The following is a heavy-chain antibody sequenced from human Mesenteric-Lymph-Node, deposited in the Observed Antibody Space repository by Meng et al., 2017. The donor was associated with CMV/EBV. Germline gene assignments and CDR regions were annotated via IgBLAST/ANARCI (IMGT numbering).Heavy chain of an antibody. J-gene: IGHJ4*02. D-gene: IGHD5-24*01. CDR1: A. CDR2: SVPIRGTV. CDR3: ATDPSTVATRGYIFDS. V-gene: IGHV1-69*04. Sequence: AINWLRQAPGQGPEWMGRSVPIRGTVISAQKFQDRVTIIANKATNTVYMELASLTSDDTALYYCATDPSTVATRGYIFDSWGQGTLVTVSS.